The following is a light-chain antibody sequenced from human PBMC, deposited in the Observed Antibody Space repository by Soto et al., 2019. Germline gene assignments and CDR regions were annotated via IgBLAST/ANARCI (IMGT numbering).Light chain of an antibody. Sequence: EIVLTQSPGTLSLSPGERATLSCRASQSVSSSYLAWYQQKPGQAPRLLIYGASSRATGIPDRFSGSGSGTDVTLPISRLEPEDFAVYYCQQYGSSPLTCGGGTKVEIK. CDR2: GAS. J-gene: IGKJ4*01. CDR3: QQYGSSPLT. V-gene: IGKV3-20*01. CDR1: QSVSSSY.